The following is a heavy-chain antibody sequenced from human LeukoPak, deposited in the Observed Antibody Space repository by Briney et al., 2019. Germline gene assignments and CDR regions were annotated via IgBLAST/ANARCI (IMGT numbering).Heavy chain of an antibody. Sequence: PGGSLRLSCAASGFTFSSYAMSWVRQAPGKGLEWVSAISGSGGSTYYADSVKGRFTISRDNSKNTLYLQMNSLRAEDTAVYYCAKGSCTNGVCRLDYWGQEPWSPSPQ. J-gene: IGHJ4*01. V-gene: IGHV3-23*01. CDR3: AKGSCTNGVCRLDY. CDR1: GFTFSSYA. D-gene: IGHD2-8*01. CDR2: ISGSGGST.